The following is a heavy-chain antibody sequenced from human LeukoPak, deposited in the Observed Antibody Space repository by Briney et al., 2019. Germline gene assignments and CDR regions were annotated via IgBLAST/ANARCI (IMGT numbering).Heavy chain of an antibody. V-gene: IGHV3-23*01. D-gene: IGHD1-7*01. J-gene: IGHJ4*02. CDR1: GFTFSSYA. Sequence: PGGSLRLSCAASGFTFSSYAMSWVRQAPGKGLEWVSAISGSGGSTYYADFVKGRFTISRDNSKNTPYLQMNSLRAEDTAVYYCAKGPWNYDPYYFDYWGQGTLVTVSS. CDR2: ISGSGGST. CDR3: AKGPWNYDPYYFDY.